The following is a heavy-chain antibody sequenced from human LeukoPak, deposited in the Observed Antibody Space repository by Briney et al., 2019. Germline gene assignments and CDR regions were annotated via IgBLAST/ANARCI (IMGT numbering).Heavy chain of an antibody. J-gene: IGHJ4*02. D-gene: IGHD6-13*01. Sequence: SETLSLTCAVYGGSFSGDYWSWIRQPPGKGLEWIGEINHSGSTNYNPSLKSRVTISVDTSKNQFSLKLSSVTAADTAVYYCARAKQQLVPPYYFDYWGQGTLVTVSS. CDR2: INHSGST. V-gene: IGHV4-34*01. CDR1: GGSFSGDY. CDR3: ARAKQQLVPPYYFDY.